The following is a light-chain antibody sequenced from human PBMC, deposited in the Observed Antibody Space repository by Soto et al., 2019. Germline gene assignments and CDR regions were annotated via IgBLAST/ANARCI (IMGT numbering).Light chain of an antibody. V-gene: IGKV1-5*01. CDR1: QSISNR. CDR3: QQYDNYST. J-gene: IGKJ1*01. CDR2: DAS. Sequence: DIQITQSPSTLSASVGDRVTITCRASQSISNRLAWYHQKPGKTPNLLIYDASNLGSGVPSRLSGGGSGTEFTLTISSLQPDDFATYYCQQYDNYSTFGQGTKVDIK.